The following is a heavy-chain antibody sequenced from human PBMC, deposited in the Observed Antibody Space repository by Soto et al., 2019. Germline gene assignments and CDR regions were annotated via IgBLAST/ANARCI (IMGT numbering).Heavy chain of an antibody. CDR2: IYSGGST. CDR3: ARAVLRRMGEVGYFDY. CDR1: GFTVSSNY. Sequence: GGSLRLSCAASGFTVSSNYMSWVRQAPGKGLEWVSVIYSGGSTYYADSVKGRFTISRDNSKNTLYLQMNSLRAEDTAVYYCARAVLRRMGEVGYFDYWGQGTLVTVSS. D-gene: IGHD3-16*01. J-gene: IGHJ4*02. V-gene: IGHV3-53*01.